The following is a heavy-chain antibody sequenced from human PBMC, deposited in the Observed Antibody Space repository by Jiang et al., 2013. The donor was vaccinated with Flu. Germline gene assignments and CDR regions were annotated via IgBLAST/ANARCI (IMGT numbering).Heavy chain of an antibody. CDR3: ADLDY. Sequence: SCAASGFTFSSYAMHWVRQAPGKGLEWVAVISYDGSNKYYADSVKGRFTISRDNSKNTLYLQMNSLRAEDTAVYYCADLDYWGQGTLVTVSS. CDR2: ISYDGSNK. J-gene: IGHJ4*02. V-gene: IGHV3-30-3*01. CDR1: GFTFSSYA.